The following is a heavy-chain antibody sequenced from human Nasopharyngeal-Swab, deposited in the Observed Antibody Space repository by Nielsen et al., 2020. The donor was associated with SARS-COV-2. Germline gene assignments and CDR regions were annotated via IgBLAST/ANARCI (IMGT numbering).Heavy chain of an antibody. J-gene: IGHJ5*02. CDR3: VKDSTWFDP. CDR2: VSSTSTYI. CDR1: GFTFNTYS. Sequence: GESLKISCAASGFTFNTYSMNWVRQAPGKGLEWVSSVSSTSTYIYYADSVKGRFTISRDNSKNTLYLQMNSLRAEDTAVYYCVKDSTWFDPWGQGTLVTVSS. V-gene: IGHV3-21*04.